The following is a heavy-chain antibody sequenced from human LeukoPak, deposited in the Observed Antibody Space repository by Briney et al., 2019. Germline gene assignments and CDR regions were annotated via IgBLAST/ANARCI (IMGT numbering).Heavy chain of an antibody. Sequence: GGSLRLSCAASGFTFRIYAMSWVRQAPGKGLEWVSTISGSDGSTNYADSVKGRFSISRDNSKNTLYLQMKSLGAEDTAVYYCAKELYGWYYDYWGQGTLVTVSS. V-gene: IGHV3-23*01. D-gene: IGHD6-19*01. J-gene: IGHJ4*02. CDR2: ISGSDGST. CDR1: GFTFRIYA. CDR3: AKELYGWYYDY.